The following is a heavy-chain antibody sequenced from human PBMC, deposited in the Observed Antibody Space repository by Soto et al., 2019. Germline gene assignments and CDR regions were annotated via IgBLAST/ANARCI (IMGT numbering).Heavy chain of an antibody. CDR1: GFTFSSYA. Sequence: PGGSLRLSCAASGFTFSSYAMHWVRQAPGKGLEWVAVISYDGSNKYYADSVKGRFTISRDNSKNTLYLQMNSLRAEDTAVYYCARDVYSSGLYYFDYWGQGTLVTVSS. J-gene: IGHJ4*02. CDR2: ISYDGSNK. V-gene: IGHV3-30-3*01. CDR3: ARDVYSSGLYYFDY. D-gene: IGHD6-19*01.